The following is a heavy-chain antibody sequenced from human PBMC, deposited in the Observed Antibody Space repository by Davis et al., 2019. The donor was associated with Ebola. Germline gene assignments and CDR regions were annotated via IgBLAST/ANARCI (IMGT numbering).Heavy chain of an antibody. CDR3: ARDTRPCGGDCYDYTFDM. CDR2: IHHSGSA. V-gene: IGHV4-59*12. Sequence: PSETLSLTCTVSGVSITTYFWSWIRQPPGKGLEWVGYIHHSGSANSNPSLKSRVTFSIDTSKSQVSLKLTSVTAADTAVYYCARDTRPCGGDCYDYTFDMWGQGTMVIVSS. D-gene: IGHD2-21*01. CDR1: GVSITTYF. J-gene: IGHJ3*02.